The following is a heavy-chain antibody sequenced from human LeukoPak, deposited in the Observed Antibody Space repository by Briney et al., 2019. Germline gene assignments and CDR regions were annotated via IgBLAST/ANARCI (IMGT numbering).Heavy chain of an antibody. Sequence: GRSLRLSCAASGFTFSSYGMHWVRQAPGKGLEWVAVIWYGGSNKYYADSVKGRFTISRDNSKNTLYLQMNSLRAEDTAVYYCAKAAARNPRYYYYMDVWGKGTTVTVSS. CDR3: AKAAARNPRYYYYMDV. CDR1: GFTFSSYG. J-gene: IGHJ6*03. V-gene: IGHV3-30*18. CDR2: IWYGGSNK. D-gene: IGHD6-6*01.